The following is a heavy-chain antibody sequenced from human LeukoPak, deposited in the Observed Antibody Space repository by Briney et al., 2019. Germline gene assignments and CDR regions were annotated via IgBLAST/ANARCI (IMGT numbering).Heavy chain of an antibody. Sequence: SGGSLRLSCAASGFTFSSYSMNWVRQAPGKGLEWVSSISSSSSYIYSADSVKGRFTISRENAKNSLYLQMNILRAEDTAVYYCATSHDSSGCDWGQGTLVTGSS. V-gene: IGHV3-21*01. D-gene: IGHD3-22*01. CDR1: GFTFSSYS. CDR2: ISSSSSYI. CDR3: ATSHDSSGCD. J-gene: IGHJ4*02.